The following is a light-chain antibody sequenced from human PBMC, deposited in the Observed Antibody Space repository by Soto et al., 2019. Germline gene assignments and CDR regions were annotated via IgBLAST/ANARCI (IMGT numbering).Light chain of an antibody. V-gene: IGKV1-5*03. CDR1: QTVSPW. Sequence: DIHMTQSPATQSASVGDRVTITCRASQTVSPWLAWYQQKPGAAPHLLIYKVSNLESGVPSRFSGSGSGADFTLTINGLQPDDFATYYCQQYNRGVTFGPGTKVEIK. J-gene: IGKJ1*01. CDR3: QQYNRGVT. CDR2: KVS.